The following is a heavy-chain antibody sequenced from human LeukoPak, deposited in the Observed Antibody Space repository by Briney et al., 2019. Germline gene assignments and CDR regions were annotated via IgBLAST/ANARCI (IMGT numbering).Heavy chain of an antibody. CDR3: ASSYGSGSYIGTFDY. J-gene: IGHJ4*02. CDR1: GGSISSGGYY. D-gene: IGHD3-10*01. V-gene: IGHV4-31*03. CDR2: IYYSGST. Sequence: SETLSLTCTVSGGSISSGGYYWSWIRQHPGKGLEWIGYIYYSGSTYYNPSLKSRVTISVDTSKNQFSLKLSSVTAADTAVYYCASSYGSGSYIGTFDYWGQGTLVTVSS.